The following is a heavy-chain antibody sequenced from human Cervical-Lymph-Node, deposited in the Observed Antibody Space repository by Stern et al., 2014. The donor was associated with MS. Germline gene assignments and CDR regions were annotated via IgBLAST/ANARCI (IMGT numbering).Heavy chain of an antibody. CDR3: TSGGYGYPFEY. J-gene: IGHJ4*02. CDR2: INPSGAST. D-gene: IGHD2-15*01. V-gene: IGHV1-46*03. CDR1: GSTFTSSY. Sequence: QVQLVQSGAEVTKPGASVKVSCKASGSTFTSSYIHWVRQAPGHGLEWMGIINPSGASTSNVQKFRGRVTMTRDTSTTTLYMELSSLRSEDTAVYYCTSGGYGYPFEYWGQGTLGTVSS.